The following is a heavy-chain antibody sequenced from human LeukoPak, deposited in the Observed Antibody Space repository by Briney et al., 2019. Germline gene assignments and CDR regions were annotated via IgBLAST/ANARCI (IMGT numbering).Heavy chain of an antibody. CDR3: ARRGCNGGNCYGY. Sequence: GESLKISSKCSGYSFINGWVCWLRQMPGKGLEWMGIIYPGDSDTRYSPSFQGQVTISADKSISTAYLQWSSLEASDTAMYYCARRGCNGGNCYGYWGQGTLVTVSS. D-gene: IGHD2-15*01. CDR1: GYSFINGW. V-gene: IGHV5-51*01. J-gene: IGHJ4*02. CDR2: IYPGDSDT.